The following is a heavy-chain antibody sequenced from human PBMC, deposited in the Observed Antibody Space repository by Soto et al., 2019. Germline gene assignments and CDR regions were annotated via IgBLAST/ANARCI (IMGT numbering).Heavy chain of an antibody. Sequence: ASVKVSCKASGYTFTGYYMHWVRQTPGQGLEWMGWINPNSGGTNYAQKFQGRVTMTRDTSISTAYMELSRLRSDDTAVYYCAIYDSSGYQYYFDYWGQGTLVTVSS. CDR2: INPNSGGT. D-gene: IGHD3-22*01. CDR1: GYTFTGYY. V-gene: IGHV1-2*02. CDR3: AIYDSSGYQYYFDY. J-gene: IGHJ4*02.